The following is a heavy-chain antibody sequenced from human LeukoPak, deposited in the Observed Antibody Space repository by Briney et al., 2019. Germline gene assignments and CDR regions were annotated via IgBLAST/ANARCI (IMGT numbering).Heavy chain of an antibody. D-gene: IGHD1-26*01. V-gene: IGHV3-33*06. J-gene: IGHJ3*02. Sequence: GGSLRLSCAASGFIFSSYPIHWVRQAPGKGLEWVAVIWYDGSSQYYGESVMGRFTISRDNFKNTLYLQMNSLRADDTAVYYCAKDLGLRGSPGPFEIWGQGTMVTVSS. CDR2: IWYDGSSQ. CDR1: GFIFSSYP. CDR3: AKDLGLRGSPGPFEI.